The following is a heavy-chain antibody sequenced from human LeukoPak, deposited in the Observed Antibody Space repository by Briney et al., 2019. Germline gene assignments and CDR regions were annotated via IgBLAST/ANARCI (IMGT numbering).Heavy chain of an antibody. D-gene: IGHD2-2*01. V-gene: IGHV4-39*07. J-gene: IGHJ3*02. CDR2: IYYSGST. CDR1: GGSISSSSYY. Sequence: SETLSLTCTVSGGSISSSSYYWGWIRQPPGKGLEWIGSIYYSGSTYYNPSLKSRVTISVDTSKNQFSLKLSSVTAADTAVYYCARVAGLGYCSSTSCEVAFDIWGQGTMVTVSS. CDR3: ARVAGLGYCSSTSCEVAFDI.